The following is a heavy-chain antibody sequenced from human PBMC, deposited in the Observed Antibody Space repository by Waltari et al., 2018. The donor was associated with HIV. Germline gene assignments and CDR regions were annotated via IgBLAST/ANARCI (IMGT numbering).Heavy chain of an antibody. CDR1: GFTFSNYG. Sequence: EVQLLESGGGLVQTGGSLRLSCAASGFTFSNYGMNCVRQAPGKGLEWVSAISGSGGNTYYADSLKGRFTISRDNSKNTLYLQMNSLRAEDTAVYFCVKEHQYSHTWYSYYGMDVWGQGTTVTVSS. J-gene: IGHJ6*02. D-gene: IGHD6-13*01. CDR3: VKEHQYSHTWYSYYGMDV. CDR2: ISGSGGNT. V-gene: IGHV3-23*01.